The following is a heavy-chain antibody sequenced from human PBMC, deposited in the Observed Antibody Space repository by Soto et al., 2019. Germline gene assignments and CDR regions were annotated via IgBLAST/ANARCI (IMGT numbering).Heavy chain of an antibody. Sequence: GASVKVSCKASGYTFTGDYMHWVRQAPGQGLEWMGWINPNSGGTNYAQKFQGWVTMTRDTSISTAYMELSRLRSDDTAVYYCARGKGAFLYNWFDPWGQGTLVTVSS. V-gene: IGHV1-2*04. CDR2: INPNSGGT. J-gene: IGHJ5*02. CDR1: GYTFTGDY. CDR3: ARGKGAFLYNWFDP. D-gene: IGHD3-3*02.